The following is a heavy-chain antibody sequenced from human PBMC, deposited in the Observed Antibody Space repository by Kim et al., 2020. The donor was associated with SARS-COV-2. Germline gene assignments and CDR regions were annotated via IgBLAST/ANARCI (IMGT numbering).Heavy chain of an antibody. CDR1: GGSFSGYY. Sequence: SETLSLTCAVYGGSFSGYYWSWIRQPPGKGLEWIGEINHSGSTNYNPSLKSRVTISVDTSKNQFSLKLSSVTAADTAVYYCARREVGSSTVTTGYFDYWGQGTLVTVSS. D-gene: IGHD4-4*01. CDR2: INHSGST. V-gene: IGHV4-34*01. J-gene: IGHJ4*02. CDR3: ARREVGSSTVTTGYFDY.